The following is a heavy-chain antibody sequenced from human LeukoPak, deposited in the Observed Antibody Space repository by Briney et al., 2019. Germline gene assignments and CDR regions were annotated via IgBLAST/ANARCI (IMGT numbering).Heavy chain of an antibody. CDR1: GDPLTINY. V-gene: IGHV4-4*07. D-gene: IGHD1-1*01. CDR2: IYANGEI. Sequence: SETLSLTCTVSGDPLTINYWGWTRQPAGRGLEWIGRIYANGEINYNPSLNNRATLSLDTSKNQFSLKVRSVTAADTAVYYCTRGRHGEGLDSWGQGILVTVSS. J-gene: IGHJ4*02. CDR3: TRGRHGEGLDS.